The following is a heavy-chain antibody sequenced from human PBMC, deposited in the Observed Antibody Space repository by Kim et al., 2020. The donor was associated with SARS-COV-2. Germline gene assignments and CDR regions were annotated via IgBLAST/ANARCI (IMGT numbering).Heavy chain of an antibody. Sequence: GGSLRLSCTASGFTFINYAMSWVRQAPGKGLEWVSAFSSGSGGLTYYADSVKGRFTISRDNSKNTLYLQMNNLRAEDTAVYSCAKDYRSGYSGYDIGDWG. D-gene: IGHD5-12*01. CDR2: FSSGSGGLT. CDR3: AKDYRSGYSGYDIGD. CDR1: GFTFINYA. J-gene: IGHJ1*01. V-gene: IGHV3-23*01.